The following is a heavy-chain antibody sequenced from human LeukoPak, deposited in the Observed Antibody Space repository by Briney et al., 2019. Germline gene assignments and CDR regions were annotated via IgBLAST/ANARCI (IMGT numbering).Heavy chain of an antibody. D-gene: IGHD6-13*01. J-gene: IGHJ3*02. CDR3: ARDRDSSSWYDAFDI. CDR2: IIPIFGTA. Sequence: GASVKVSCKASGGTFSSYAISWVRQAPGQGIEWMGGIIPIFGTANYAQKFQGRVTITADESTSTAYMELSSLRSEDTAVYYCARDRDSSSWYDAFDIWGQGTMVTVSS. V-gene: IGHV1-69*01. CDR1: GGTFSSYA.